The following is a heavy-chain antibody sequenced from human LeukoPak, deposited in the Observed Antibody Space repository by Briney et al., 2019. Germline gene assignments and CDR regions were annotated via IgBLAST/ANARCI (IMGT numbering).Heavy chain of an antibody. CDR1: GFTFTSSA. J-gene: IGHJ4*02. D-gene: IGHD3-3*01. V-gene: IGHV1-58*01. Sequence: SVKVSCKASGFTFTSSAVQWVRQARGQRLEWIGWIVVGSGNTNYAQKFQERVIITRDMSTSTAYMELSSLRSEDTAVYYCAAAPNYDFWSGYSFDYWGQGTLVTVSS. CDR3: AAAPNYDFWSGYSFDY. CDR2: IVVGSGNT.